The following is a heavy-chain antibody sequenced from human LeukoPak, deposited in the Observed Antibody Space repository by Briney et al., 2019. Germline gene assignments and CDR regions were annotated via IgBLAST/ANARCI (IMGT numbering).Heavy chain of an antibody. D-gene: IGHD6-13*01. Sequence: GGSLRLSCAASGFTFTNYAMSWVRQAPGKGLEWVSGISGNGISTYYADSVKGRFTISRDNSKSTLYPQMDSLRAEDTAIYYCARVIRAAPGKGYFDYWGQGTLVTVSS. J-gene: IGHJ4*02. V-gene: IGHV3-23*01. CDR2: ISGNGIST. CDR3: ARVIRAAPGKGYFDY. CDR1: GFTFTNYA.